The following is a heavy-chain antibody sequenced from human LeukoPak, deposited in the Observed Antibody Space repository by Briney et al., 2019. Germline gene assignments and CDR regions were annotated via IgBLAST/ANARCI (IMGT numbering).Heavy chain of an antibody. J-gene: IGHJ4*02. V-gene: IGHV3-23*01. CDR1: GFTFSSYA. CDR2: ISGSGGST. D-gene: IGHD2-2*01. CDR3: AKGFEYQLLTEFDY. Sequence: PGGSLRLSCAASGFTFSSYAMSWVRQAPGKGLEWVSAISGSGGSTYYADSVKGRFTISRDNSKNTLYLQMNSLRAEDTALYYCAKGFEYQLLTEFDYWGQGTLVTVSS.